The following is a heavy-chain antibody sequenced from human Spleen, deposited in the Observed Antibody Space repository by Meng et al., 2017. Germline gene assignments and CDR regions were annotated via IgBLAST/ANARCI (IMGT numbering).Heavy chain of an antibody. CDR3: ARVSRGWSGYYGY. D-gene: IGHD3-3*01. CDR2: INHSGST. CDR1: GGSFSDYY. Sequence: QVQLQQGGAGLLKPSETLSLTWVVSGGSFSDYYWSWIRQPPGKGLEWIGEINHSGSTNYNPSLKSRVTISVDTSKNQFSLKLSSVTAADTAVYYCARVSRGWSGYYGYWGQGTLVTVSS. V-gene: IGHV4-34*01. J-gene: IGHJ4*02.